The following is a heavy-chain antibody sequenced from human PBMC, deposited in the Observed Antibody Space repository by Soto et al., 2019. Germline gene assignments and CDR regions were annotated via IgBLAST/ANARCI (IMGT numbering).Heavy chain of an antibody. Sequence: QVQLVQSGAEVKKPGASVKVSCKASGYTFTSYSISWVRQAPGQGLEWMGWISAYNGNTNYAQMPQGRGNMTTDTTTNTGYMELRSLRSDATAVYYCARDAPPAAYWGQGTLVTVSS. J-gene: IGHJ4*02. D-gene: IGHD6-13*01. V-gene: IGHV1-18*04. CDR3: ARDAPPAAY. CDR2: ISAYNGNT. CDR1: GYTFTSYS.